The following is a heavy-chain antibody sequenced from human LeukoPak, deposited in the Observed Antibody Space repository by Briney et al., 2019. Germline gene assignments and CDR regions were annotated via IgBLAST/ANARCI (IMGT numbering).Heavy chain of an antibody. CDR2: IIPIFGTA. V-gene: IGHV1-69*05. J-gene: IGHJ4*02. D-gene: IGHD6-13*01. Sequence: SVKVSCKASGGTFSSYAISWVRQAPGQGLEWMGGIIPIFGTANYAQKFQGRVTITTDESTSTAYMELSSLRSEDTAVYYCAVARYSSSWENYWGQGTLVTVSS. CDR1: GGTFSSYA. CDR3: AVARYSSSWENY.